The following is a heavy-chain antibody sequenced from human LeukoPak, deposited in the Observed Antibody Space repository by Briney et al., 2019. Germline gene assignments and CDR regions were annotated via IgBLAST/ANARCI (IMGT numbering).Heavy chain of an antibody. CDR2: MNPNSGNT. D-gene: IGHD2-2*01. CDR1: GYTFTSHD. J-gene: IGHJ4*02. CDR3: ARETVVPAAIDY. Sequence: ASVKVSCKASGYTFTSHDINWVRQATGRGLEWMGWMNPNSGNTSYAQKFQGRVTMTRNTSISTAYMELSSLRSEDTAVYYCARETVVPAAIDYWGQGTLVTVSS. V-gene: IGHV1-8*01.